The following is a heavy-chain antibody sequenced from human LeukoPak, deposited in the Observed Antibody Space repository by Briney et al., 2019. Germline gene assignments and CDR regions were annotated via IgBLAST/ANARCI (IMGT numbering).Heavy chain of an antibody. CDR3: AKSMTLQWRGFFDL. D-gene: IGHD6-19*01. V-gene: IGHV3-23*01. CDR1: GFTFSSYS. Sequence: GGSLRLSCAASGFTFSSYSMRWVRQAPGKGLEWVSGISGSGESTYYADSVKGRFTIFRDNPKNTLYLQMNSLRAEDTALYYCAKSMTLQWRGFFDLWGRGTHVTVSS. J-gene: IGHJ2*01. CDR2: ISGSGEST.